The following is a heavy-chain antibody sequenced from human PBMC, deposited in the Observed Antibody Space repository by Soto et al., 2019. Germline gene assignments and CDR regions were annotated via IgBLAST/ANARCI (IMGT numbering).Heavy chain of an antibody. J-gene: IGHJ4*02. Sequence: SVKVSCKASGGTFSSYAISWVRQAPGQGLEWMGGIIPIFGTANYAQKFQGRVTITADESTSTAYMELSSLRSEDTAVYYCARYGGTKDPFDYWGQGTLVTVSS. CDR2: IIPIFGTA. D-gene: IGHD2-15*01. CDR3: ARYGGTKDPFDY. CDR1: GGTFSSYA. V-gene: IGHV1-69*13.